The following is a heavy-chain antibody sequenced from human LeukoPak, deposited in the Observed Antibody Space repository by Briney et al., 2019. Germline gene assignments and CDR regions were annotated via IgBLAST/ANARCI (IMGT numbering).Heavy chain of an antibody. J-gene: IGHJ4*02. CDR2: INHSGST. CDR3: ARGLRYSYGFDY. D-gene: IGHD5-18*01. CDR1: GGSFSGYY. V-gene: IGHV4-34*01. Sequence: PSETLSLTCAVYGGSFSGYYWSWIRQPPGNGLEWIGEINHSGSTNYNPSLKSRVTISVDTSKNQFSLKLSSVTAADTAVYYCARGLRYSYGFDYWGQGTLVTVSS.